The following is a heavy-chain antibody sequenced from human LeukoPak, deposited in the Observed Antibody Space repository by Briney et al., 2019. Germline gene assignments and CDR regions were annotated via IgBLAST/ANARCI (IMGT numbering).Heavy chain of an antibody. CDR2: ISGSGGTT. CDR3: ASLSGSYYFDY. V-gene: IGHV3-23*01. Sequence: WVSAISGSGGTTYYADSVKGRFTISRDNSKNTLFLQMNSLRAEDTAVYYCASLSGSYYFDYWGQGTLVTVSS. J-gene: IGHJ4*02. D-gene: IGHD1-26*01.